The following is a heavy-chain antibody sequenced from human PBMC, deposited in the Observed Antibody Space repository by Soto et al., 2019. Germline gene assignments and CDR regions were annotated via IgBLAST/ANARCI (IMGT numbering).Heavy chain of an antibody. D-gene: IGHD2-8*01. V-gene: IGHV4-59*01. Sequence: SETRSLTCTVSGVSISRYYWDWIRQSSGKXLEWIGYAYYSGSTDYNPSLKSRVTMSVDTSKNQVSLKLNSVTTADTAVYYCARDRSTYGGGGTGEVKENWFDPWGTGTLVTVSS. CDR1: GVSISRYY. J-gene: IGHJ5*02. CDR3: ARDRSTYGGGGTGEVKENWFDP. CDR2: AYYSGST.